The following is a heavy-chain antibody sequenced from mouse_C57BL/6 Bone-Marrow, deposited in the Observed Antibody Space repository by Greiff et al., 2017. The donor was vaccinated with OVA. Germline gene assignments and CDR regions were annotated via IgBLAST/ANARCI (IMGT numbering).Heavy chain of an antibody. CDR1: GFTFSSYA. J-gene: IGHJ3*01. CDR2: ISDGGSYT. V-gene: IGHV5-4*01. Sequence: EVKLMESGGGLVKPGGSLKLSCAASGFTFSSYAMSWVRQTPEKRLEWVATISDGGSYTYYPDNVKGRFTISRDNATNNLYLQMSHLKSEDTAKYDCARERAGWLAYWGQGTLVTVSA. CDR3: ARERAGWLAY. D-gene: IGHD3-3*01.